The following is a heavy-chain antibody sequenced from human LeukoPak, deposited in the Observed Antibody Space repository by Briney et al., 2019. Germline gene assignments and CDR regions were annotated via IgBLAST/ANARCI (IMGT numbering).Heavy chain of an antibody. CDR3: AKGNMITFGGGVDY. V-gene: IGHV3-30-3*01. CDR2: ISYDGSNK. J-gene: IGHJ4*02. CDR1: GFTFSSYA. D-gene: IGHD3-16*01. Sequence: GGSLRLSCAASGFTFSSYAMHWVRQAPGKGLEWVAVISYDGSNKYYADSVKGRFTISRDNSKNTLYLQMNSLRAEDTAVYYCAKGNMITFGGGVDYWGQGTLVTVSS.